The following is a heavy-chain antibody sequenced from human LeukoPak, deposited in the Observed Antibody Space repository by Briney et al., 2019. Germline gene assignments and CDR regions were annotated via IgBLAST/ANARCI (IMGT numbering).Heavy chain of an antibody. D-gene: IGHD2-2*01. Sequence: PGESLKISCKGSEYSFTSYWIGWVRQTPGKGLEWMGIIFPGDSETRYSPSFQGQVTISADKSITTAYLQWGTLKASDTAMYYCARLDATCLLEYWGQGTLVTVSS. CDR2: IFPGDSET. CDR3: ARLDATCLLEY. J-gene: IGHJ4*02. V-gene: IGHV5-51*01. CDR1: EYSFTSYW.